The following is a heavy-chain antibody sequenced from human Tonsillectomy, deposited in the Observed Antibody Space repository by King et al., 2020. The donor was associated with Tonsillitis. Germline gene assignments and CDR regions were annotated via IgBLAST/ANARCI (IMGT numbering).Heavy chain of an antibody. J-gene: IGHJ3*02. Sequence: VQLVESGGGLVQPGGSLRLPCAASGFTFSSYALSWVRQAPGKGLEWVSAISGSGGRTYYAESVKGRFTVSRDNSKNTLYLQMNNLRAEDTAVYYCAQDGYCTSTSCYTGAFDIWGQGTMVTVSS. CDR1: GFTFSSYA. D-gene: IGHD2-2*02. CDR3: AQDGYCTSTSCYTGAFDI. V-gene: IGHV3-23*04. CDR2: ISGSGGRT.